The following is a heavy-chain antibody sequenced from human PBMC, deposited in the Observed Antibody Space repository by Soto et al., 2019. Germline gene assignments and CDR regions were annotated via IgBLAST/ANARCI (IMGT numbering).Heavy chain of an antibody. CDR1: GFTFSSYW. J-gene: IGHJ4*02. CDR2: INTDGSST. CDR3: ATETHPSGSSTSCYVN. V-gene: IGHV3-74*01. Sequence: EVQLVESGGGLVQPGGSLRLSCAASGFTFSSYWMHWVRQAPGKGLLWVSRINTDGSSTTYADSVKGRFTISRDNAKNTLYLQMNSLRAEDTAVYYRATETHPSGSSTSCYVNWGQGTLVTVSS. D-gene: IGHD2-2*01.